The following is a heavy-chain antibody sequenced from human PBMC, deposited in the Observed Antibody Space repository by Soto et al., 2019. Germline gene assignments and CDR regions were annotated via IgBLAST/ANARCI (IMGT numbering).Heavy chain of an antibody. CDR1: GGSISSYY. D-gene: IGHD3-10*01. CDR2: IYYSGST. CDR3: ARPLFGRGNWFDP. J-gene: IGHJ5*02. Sequence: PLETLSLTCTVSGGSISSYYWSWIRQPPGKGLEWIGYIYYSGSTNYNPSLKSRVTISVDTSKNQFSLKLSSVTAADTAVYYCARPLFGRGNWFDPWGQGTLVTVSS. V-gene: IGHV4-59*01.